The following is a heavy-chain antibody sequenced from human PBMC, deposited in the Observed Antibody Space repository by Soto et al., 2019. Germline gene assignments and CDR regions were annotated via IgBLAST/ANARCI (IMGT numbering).Heavy chain of an antibody. CDR1: GFTFSSYA. V-gene: IGHV3-30-3*01. CDR3: AREGGETEPREGYYYYGMDV. J-gene: IGHJ6*02. Sequence: QVQLVESGGGVVQPGRSLRLSCAASGFTFSSYAMHWVRQAPGKGLEWVAVISYDGSNKYYADSVKGRFTISRDNSKNALYLNMHYLRAEGTAVDYWAREGGETEPREGYYYYGMDVWGQGTTVTVSS. CDR2: ISYDGSNK. D-gene: IGHD3-16*01.